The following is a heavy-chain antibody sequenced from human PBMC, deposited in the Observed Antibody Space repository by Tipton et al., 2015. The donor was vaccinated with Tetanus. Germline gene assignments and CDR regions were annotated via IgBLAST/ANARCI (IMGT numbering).Heavy chain of an antibody. J-gene: IGHJ4*02. V-gene: IGHV3-21*01. Sequence: SLRLSCAVSGFSFSNYAMNWVRQSPGKGLEWVASVSSTSAYIYYADSLKGRFTISRDNAKNSLYLQMNSLRAEDTAVYYCASGSALDYWGQGTLVTVSS. CDR1: GFSFSNYA. CDR2: VSSTSAYI. D-gene: IGHD6-25*01. CDR3: ASGSALDY.